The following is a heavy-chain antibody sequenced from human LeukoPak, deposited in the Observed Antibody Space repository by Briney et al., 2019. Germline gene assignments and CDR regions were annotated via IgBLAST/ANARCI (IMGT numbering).Heavy chain of an antibody. CDR1: GFTFNGSA. Sequence: GGSLRLSCAASGFTFNGSAMPWVRQASGKGLEWVGRIRSKANSYATAYAASVTGRFTISRDDSKNTAYLQMNSLETEDTAVYYCASPYCSDGVCYPGYWGQGALVTVSS. V-gene: IGHV3-73*01. J-gene: IGHJ4*02. CDR3: ASPYCSDGVCYPGY. CDR2: IRSKANSYAT. D-gene: IGHD2-8*01.